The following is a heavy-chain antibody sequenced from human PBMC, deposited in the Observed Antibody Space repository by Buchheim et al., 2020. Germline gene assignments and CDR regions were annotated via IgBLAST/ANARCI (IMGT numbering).Heavy chain of an antibody. Sequence: EVQLVESGGGLVKPGGSLRLSCAASGFTFSSYSMNWVRQAPGKGLEWVSSISSSSSYIYYADSVKGRFTISRGNAKNSLYLQMNSLRAEDTAVYYCARFSTVTTRAYYYYGMDVWGQGTT. CDR1: GFTFSSYS. CDR2: ISSSSSYI. CDR3: ARFSTVTTRAYYYYGMDV. V-gene: IGHV3-21*01. D-gene: IGHD4-17*01. J-gene: IGHJ6*02.